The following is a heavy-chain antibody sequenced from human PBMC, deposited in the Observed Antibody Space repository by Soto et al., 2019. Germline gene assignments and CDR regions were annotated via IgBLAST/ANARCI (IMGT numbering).Heavy chain of an antibody. CDR1: GYTFISYI. CDR2: ISAYNGNT. D-gene: IGHD3-3*01. Sequence: ASVKVSCKASGYTFISYIVTWVRQAPGQGLEWMGWISAYNGNTSYAQKFQGRVTMTTDTSTSTAYMELRSLRSDDTAVFYCARGRYDFWSTSYYLDYWGQGTLVTVSS. J-gene: IGHJ4*02. CDR3: ARGRYDFWSTSYYLDY. V-gene: IGHV1-18*01.